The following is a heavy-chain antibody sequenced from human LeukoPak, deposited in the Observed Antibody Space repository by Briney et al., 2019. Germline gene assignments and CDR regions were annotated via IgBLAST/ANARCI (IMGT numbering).Heavy chain of an antibody. V-gene: IGHV3-23*01. CDR3: AGTLLWFGECGEYFDY. J-gene: IGHJ4*02. CDR2: ISGSGGST. Sequence: GGSLRLSCAASGFTFSSYAMSWVRQAPGKGLEWVSAISGSGGSTYYADSVKGRFTISRDNSKNSLYPQMNSLRDEDTDVYYCAGTLLWFGECGEYFDYWGQGTLVTVSS. D-gene: IGHD3-10*01. CDR1: GFTFSSYA.